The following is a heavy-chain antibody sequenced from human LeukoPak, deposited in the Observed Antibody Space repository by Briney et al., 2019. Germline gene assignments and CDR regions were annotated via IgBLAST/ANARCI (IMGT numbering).Heavy chain of an antibody. D-gene: IGHD1-26*01. Sequence: PGGSLRLSCAASGFTFSSYWMSWVRQAPGKGLEWVSVISSRSSYIYYADSVKGRFTISRDNAKNSLYLQMNSLRAEDTAVYYCARVGSYYGNFYFYGMDVWGQGTTVTVSS. CDR2: ISSRSSYI. CDR3: ARVGSYYGNFYFYGMDV. CDR1: GFTFSSYW. V-gene: IGHV3-21*01. J-gene: IGHJ6*02.